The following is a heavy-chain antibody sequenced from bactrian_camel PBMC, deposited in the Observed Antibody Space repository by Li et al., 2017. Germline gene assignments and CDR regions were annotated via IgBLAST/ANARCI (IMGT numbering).Heavy chain of an antibody. D-gene: IGHD3*01. J-gene: IGHJ4*01. CDR2: INTGGDST. Sequence: VQLVESGGALVQPGGSLRLSCEVSGFTCSTCGVNWVRQAPGKGLEWVSSINTGGDSTYYTDSVKGRHTIYRDSAKNTVYLQMNRLKTEDTAVYYCAADPRGSAYWGQGTQVTVS. V-gene: IGHV3S40*01. CDR1: GFTCSTCG. CDR3: AADPRGSAY.